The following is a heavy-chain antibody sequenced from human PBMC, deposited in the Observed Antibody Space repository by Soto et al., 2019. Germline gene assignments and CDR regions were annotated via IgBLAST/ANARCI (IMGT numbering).Heavy chain of an antibody. V-gene: IGHV3-23*01. CDR2: IGRNGGYT. D-gene: IGHD3-10*01. Sequence: PGGSLRLSCAASGFTFSSYVINWVRQAPGKGLEWVSGIGRNGGYTYYADSVKGRFTISRDNSKNTLFLQMNSLRPEDTAVYYCAKDRYGSGISNFDYWGQGTLVTVSS. CDR3: AKDRYGSGISNFDY. J-gene: IGHJ4*02. CDR1: GFTFSSYV.